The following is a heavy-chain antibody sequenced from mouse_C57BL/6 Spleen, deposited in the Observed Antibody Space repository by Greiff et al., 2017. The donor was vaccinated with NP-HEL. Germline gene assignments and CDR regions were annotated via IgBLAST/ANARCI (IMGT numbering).Heavy chain of an antibody. Sequence: EVMLVESGGGLVKPGGSLKLSCAASGFTFSSYAMSWVRQTPEKRLEWVATISDGGSYTYYPDNVKGRFTISRDNAKNNLYLQMSHLKSEDTAMYYCARGGTTVVPFFDYWGQGTTLTVSS. CDR1: GFTFSSYA. J-gene: IGHJ2*01. CDR3: ARGGTTVVPFFDY. D-gene: IGHD1-1*01. V-gene: IGHV5-4*03. CDR2: ISDGGSYT.